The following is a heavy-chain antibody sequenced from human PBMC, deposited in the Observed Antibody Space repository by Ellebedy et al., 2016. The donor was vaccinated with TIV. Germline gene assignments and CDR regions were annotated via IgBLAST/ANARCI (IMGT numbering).Heavy chain of an antibody. CDR1: GFTFENSY. D-gene: IGHD1-14*01. Sequence: GESLKISCVASGFTFENSYMSWIRQAPGTGLEWVSYINPSNSDTKYADSVKGRLTISRDNAKTSLYLQMNSLRVEDTAVYVCARGHHALEVWGKGTTVSVSS. V-gene: IGHV3-11*06. CDR3: ARGHHALEV. J-gene: IGHJ6*04. CDR2: INPSNSDT.